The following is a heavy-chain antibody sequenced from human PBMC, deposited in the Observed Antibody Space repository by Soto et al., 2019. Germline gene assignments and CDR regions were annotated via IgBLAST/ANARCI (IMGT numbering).Heavy chain of an antibody. CDR1: GGTFSSYA. J-gene: IGHJ5*02. CDR3: ARGLYYDILPGYDWFDP. D-gene: IGHD3-9*01. Sequence: SVKVSCKASGGTFSSYAISWVRQAPGQGLEWMGGIIPIFGTANYAQKFQGRVTITADESTSTAYMELSSLRSEDTAVYYCARGLYYDILPGYDWFDPWGQGTLVTVSS. CDR2: IIPIFGTA. V-gene: IGHV1-69*13.